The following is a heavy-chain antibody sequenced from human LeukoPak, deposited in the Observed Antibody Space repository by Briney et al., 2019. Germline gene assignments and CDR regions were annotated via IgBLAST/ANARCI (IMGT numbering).Heavy chain of an antibody. Sequence: ASVKVSCKASGYTFTGYYMHWVRQAPGQGLEWMGWINPNSGGTNYAQKFQGRVTMTRDTSISTAYMELSSLRSEDTAVYYCARARSSFRRINWFDPWGQGTLVTVSS. V-gene: IGHV1-2*02. CDR3: ARARSSFRRINWFDP. CDR1: GYTFTGYY. D-gene: IGHD3-3*02. J-gene: IGHJ5*02. CDR2: INPNSGGT.